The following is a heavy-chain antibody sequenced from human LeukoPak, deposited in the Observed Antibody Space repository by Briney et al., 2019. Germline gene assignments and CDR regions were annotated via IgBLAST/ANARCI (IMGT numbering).Heavy chain of an antibody. CDR1: GFTFSSYA. CDR2: ISGSGGST. J-gene: IGHJ5*02. CDR3: AKAGYGSGSYYNNWFDP. Sequence: PGGSLRLSCAASGFTFSSYAMSWVRQAPGKELEWVSAISGSGGSTYYADSVKGRFTISRDNSKDTLYLQMNSLRAEDTAVYYCAKAGYGSGSYYNNWFDPWGQGTLVTVSS. V-gene: IGHV3-23*01. D-gene: IGHD3-10*01.